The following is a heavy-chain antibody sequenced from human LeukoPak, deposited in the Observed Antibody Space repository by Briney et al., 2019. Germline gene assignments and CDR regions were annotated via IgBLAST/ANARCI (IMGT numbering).Heavy chain of an antibody. V-gene: IGHV3-74*01. J-gene: IGHJ4*02. CDR3: ARAVRAHPPADF. D-gene: IGHD3-3*01. Sequence: GGSLRLSCAASGLIFSSYWMHWVRQVPGKGLVWVSRINSDGSSTTYADSVKGRSSISRDNAKNTLYLHLDSLRAEDTGVYYCARAVRAHPPADFWGQGTLVTVSS. CDR2: INSDGSST. CDR1: GLIFSSYW.